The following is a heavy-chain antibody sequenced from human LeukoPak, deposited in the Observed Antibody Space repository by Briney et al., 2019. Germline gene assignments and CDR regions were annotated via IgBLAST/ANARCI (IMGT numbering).Heavy chain of an antibody. CDR1: GYTFTSYY. CDR2: INPSGGST. V-gene: IGHV1-46*01. D-gene: IGHD3-3*01. CDR3: GRWAGSSTRDGFWSGPFNF. Sequence: SASVKVSCKASGYTFTSYYIHWVRQASGQGLEWMGIINPSGGSTNYAQKFQGRVTITADESTSTAYMELSGLRSEDTAMYYCGRWAGSSTRDGFWSGPFNFWGQGTLVSVSS. J-gene: IGHJ4*02.